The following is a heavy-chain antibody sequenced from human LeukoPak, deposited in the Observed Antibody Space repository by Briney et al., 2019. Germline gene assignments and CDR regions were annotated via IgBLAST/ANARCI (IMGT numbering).Heavy chain of an antibody. V-gene: IGHV4-59*08. D-gene: IGHD6-13*01. Sequence: SETLSLTCTVSGGSIRSYYWSWIRQPPGKGLEWIAHIHDSGSTYYNPSLESRVTISVDTSKNQFSLKLRSVTAADTAVYYCARHSVSAADLDYWGQGTLVTVSS. CDR1: GGSIRSYY. CDR3: ARHSVSAADLDY. CDR2: IHDSGST. J-gene: IGHJ4*02.